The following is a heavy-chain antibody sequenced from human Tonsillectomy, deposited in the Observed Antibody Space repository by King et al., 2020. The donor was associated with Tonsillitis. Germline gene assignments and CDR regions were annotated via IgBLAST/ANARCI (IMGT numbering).Heavy chain of an antibody. J-gene: IGHJ4*02. CDR3: ARGYFNQGYDS. CDR2: TYYSSKLYK. V-gene: IGHV6-1*01. D-gene: IGHD1-14*01. Sequence: VQLQQSGPGLVKPSQSLSLSCAISGDSVSTDSAAWNWIRQSSSRGLEWLGRTYYSSKLYKDYEVSVNGRITINPDTSKNQYSLQLNSVTHEDTAVYYCARGYFNQGYDSWGQGTLVTDSS. CDR1: GDSVSTDSAA.